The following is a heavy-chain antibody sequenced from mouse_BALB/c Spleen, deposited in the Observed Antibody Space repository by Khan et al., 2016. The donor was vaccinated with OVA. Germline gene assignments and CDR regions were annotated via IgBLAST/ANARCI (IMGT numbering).Heavy chain of an antibody. D-gene: IGHD2-12*01. J-gene: IGHJ3*01. V-gene: IGHV1-26*01. CDR2: VNPNTDKI. CDR1: GYSFTLYY. Sequence: VRLQQSGPDLVKPGASVTISCKASGYSFTLYYMSWVKQSPGKSLEWIGRVNPNTDKINYNQEFTGMAILTLDKSSNTAYMELRSLTSEDSAVYFCARGNDFFASWGQGTLVTVSA. CDR3: ARGNDFFAS.